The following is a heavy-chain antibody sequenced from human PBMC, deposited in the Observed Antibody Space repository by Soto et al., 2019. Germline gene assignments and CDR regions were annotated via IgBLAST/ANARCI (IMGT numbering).Heavy chain of an antibody. CDR2: INQSGTT. J-gene: IGHJ5*02. D-gene: IGHD2-15*01. CDR3: ARVRSGGRWHGFFDP. V-gene: IGHV4-34*01. Sequence: SETLSLTCAVFGGSFGGYYWHWIRQPPGKGLEWIGEINQSGTTNYNPSLKSRVTMSLDTSKNQFSLNLNSLTAADTAVYYCARVRSGGRWHGFFDPWGQGTLVTVSS. CDR1: GGSFGGYY.